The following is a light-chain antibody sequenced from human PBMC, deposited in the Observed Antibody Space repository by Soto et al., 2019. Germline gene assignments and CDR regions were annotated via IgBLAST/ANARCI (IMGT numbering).Light chain of an antibody. CDR3: QHYKESST. J-gene: IGKJ1*01. CDR1: QSISSW. CDR2: EAS. Sequence: DIQMTQSRSTLSASVGDRVTITCRASQSISSWLAWYQQKPGKAPKLLIYEASSSEIGVPPRFSGSGFGTEFTLTISSLQPDDFATYYCQHYKESSTFGQGTRLEIK. V-gene: IGKV1-5*03.